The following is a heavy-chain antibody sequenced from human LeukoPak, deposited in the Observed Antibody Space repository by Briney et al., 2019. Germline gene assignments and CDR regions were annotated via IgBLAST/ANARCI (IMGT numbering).Heavy chain of an antibody. D-gene: IGHD5-24*01. CDR1: GGSISSYY. CDR3: AKMDDYFDY. CDR2: IYYSGST. J-gene: IGHJ4*02. V-gene: IGHV4-59*01. Sequence: SETLSLTCTVSGGSISSYYWSWIRQPPGKGLGWIGYIYYSGSTNYNPSLKSRVTISVDTSKNQFSLKLSSVTAADTAVYYCAKMDDYFDYWGQGTLVTVSS.